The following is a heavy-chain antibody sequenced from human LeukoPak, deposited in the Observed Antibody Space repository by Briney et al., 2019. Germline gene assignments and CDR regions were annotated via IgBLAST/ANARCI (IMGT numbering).Heavy chain of an antibody. Sequence: SETLSLTCTVSGGSISSYYWSWIRQPPGKGLEWIGHIYYSGSTNYNPSLKSRVTISVDTSKNQFSLKLSSVTAADTAVYYCARTPSLPPYYDFWSGYPREYYFDYWGQGTLVTISS. J-gene: IGHJ4*02. CDR1: GGSISSYY. D-gene: IGHD3-3*01. CDR2: IYYSGST. V-gene: IGHV4-59*01. CDR3: ARTPSLPPYYDFWSGYPREYYFDY.